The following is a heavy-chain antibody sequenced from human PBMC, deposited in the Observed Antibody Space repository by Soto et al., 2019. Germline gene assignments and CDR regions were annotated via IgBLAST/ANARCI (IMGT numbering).Heavy chain of an antibody. J-gene: IGHJ3*01. CDR2: ISDSSATR. Sequence: EAQLVESGGVLGQPGGSLRLSCAASGFTFDTYSMNWVRQAPGKGLEGVSYISDSSATRYYADSVTGRFTISRDNAKKSLYLQMNSLRDEDSTLYYCARASGLYPSDAFELWGQGTPVTVSS. CDR3: ARASGLYPSDAFEL. V-gene: IGHV3-48*02. CDR1: GFTFDTYS. D-gene: IGHD6-19*01.